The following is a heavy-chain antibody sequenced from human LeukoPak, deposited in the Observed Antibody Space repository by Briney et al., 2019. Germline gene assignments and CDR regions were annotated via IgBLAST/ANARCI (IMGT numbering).Heavy chain of an antibody. V-gene: IGHV3-30*02. Sequence: GGSLRLSYAASGFTFSSYGMHWVRQAPGKGLEWVAFIRYDGSNKYYADSVKGRFTISRDNSKNTLYLQMNSLRAEDTAVYYCANMNIVVVPAATPNYWGQETLVTVSS. CDR2: IRYDGSNK. CDR3: ANMNIVVVPAATPNY. D-gene: IGHD2-2*01. J-gene: IGHJ4*02. CDR1: GFTFSSYG.